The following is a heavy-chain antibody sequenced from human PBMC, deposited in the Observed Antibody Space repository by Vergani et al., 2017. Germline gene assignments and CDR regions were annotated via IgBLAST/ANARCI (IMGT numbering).Heavy chain of an antibody. CDR1: GYAFTKYD. CDR3: ARIGQLPDFYFDY. J-gene: IGHJ4*02. V-gene: IGHV1-8*03. CDR2: INPKRGDT. Sequence: QVQLVQSGTEVKKPGASVKVSCKTSGYAFTKYDINWVRQAPGQGLEWMGWINPKRGDTGYAQRWQGRISITRNIAMNTVYMELKSLRYEDTAVYYCARIGQLPDFYFDYWGQGTQVTVPS. D-gene: IGHD2-2*01.